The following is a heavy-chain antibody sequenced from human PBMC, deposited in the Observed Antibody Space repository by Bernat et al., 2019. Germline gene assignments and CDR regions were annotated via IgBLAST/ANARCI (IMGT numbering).Heavy chain of an antibody. CDR2: IKQDGREK. CDR3: ARDLGLYDFWSGDYYYMDV. Sequence: EVQLVESGGGLVQPGGSLRLSCAASGFTFSTYWMSWVRQAPGKGLEWVANIKQDGREKYKCASWKGRFTISRNNAKNSLNLQMNSLRAEDTAVYYCARDLGLYDFWSGDYYYMDVWGKGTTVTVSS. D-gene: IGHD3-3*01. CDR1: GFTFSTYW. J-gene: IGHJ6*03. V-gene: IGHV3-7*04.